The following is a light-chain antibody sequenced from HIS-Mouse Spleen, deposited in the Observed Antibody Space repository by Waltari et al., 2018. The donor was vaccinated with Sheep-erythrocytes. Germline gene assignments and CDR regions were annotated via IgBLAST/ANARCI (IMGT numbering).Light chain of an antibody. CDR3: YSTDSSGNHSWV. J-gene: IGLJ3*02. V-gene: IGLV3-10*01. Sequence: SYELTQPPSVSVSPGQTASITCSGDKLGDKYACWYQQKSGQAPVLVIYEDSKRPSGIPERFSGSSSGTMATLTISGAQVEDEADYYCYSTDSSGNHSWVFGGGTKLTVL. CDR2: EDS. CDR1: KLGDKY.